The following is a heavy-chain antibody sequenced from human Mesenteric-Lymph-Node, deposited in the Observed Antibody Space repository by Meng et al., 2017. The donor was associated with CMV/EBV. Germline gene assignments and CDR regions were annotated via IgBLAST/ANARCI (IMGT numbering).Heavy chain of an antibody. J-gene: IGHJ4*02. CDR3: ARGYGEGSLKYCYDY. CDR2: IYYSVST. CDR1: GGSINSGDYY. V-gene: IGHV4-30-4*08. Sequence: LRPSCSVSGGSINSGDYYWSWIRQPPGKGLEWIGYIYYSVSTYYNPSLKSRVTISLDASRKQFSLKMRSVTAADTAVYYCARGYGEGSLKYCYDYWGRGTLVTVSS. D-gene: IGHD4-17*01.